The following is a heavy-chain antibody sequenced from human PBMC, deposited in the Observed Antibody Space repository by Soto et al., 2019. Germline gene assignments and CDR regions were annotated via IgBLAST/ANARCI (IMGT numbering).Heavy chain of an antibody. CDR1: GGCISSGGYS. CDR2: IYHSGST. V-gene: IGHV4-30-2*01. J-gene: IGHJ5*02. D-gene: IGHD6-6*01. CDR3: ASVPSP. Sequence: SETLSLTCAVSGGCISSGGYSWSWIRQPPGKGLEWIGYIYHSGSTYYNPSLKSRVTISVDRSKNQFSLKLSSVTAADTAVYYCASVPSPWGQGTLVTVSS.